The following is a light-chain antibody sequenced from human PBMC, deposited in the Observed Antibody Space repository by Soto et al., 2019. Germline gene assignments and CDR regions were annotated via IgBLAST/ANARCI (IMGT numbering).Light chain of an antibody. Sequence: DIQMTQSPSSLSASVGDRVTITCRASQSIRTYLNWYQQKPGKAPKLLIYTASTLQAGVPSRFSGSGSGTDFTLTISSLQPDDLATYYCQQSYDTPRTFGQGTKFDI. J-gene: IGKJ1*01. CDR3: QQSYDTPRT. CDR1: QSIRTY. V-gene: IGKV1-39*01. CDR2: TAS.